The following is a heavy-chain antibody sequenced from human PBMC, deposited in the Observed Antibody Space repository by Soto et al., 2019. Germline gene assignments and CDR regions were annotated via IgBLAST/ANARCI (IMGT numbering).Heavy chain of an antibody. CDR1: GFTFSNYA. CDR3: AKVSIVEPTDPFNI. CDR2: ISSSGGST. J-gene: IGHJ3*02. Sequence: EVQLLESGGGLVQPGGSLRLSCAASGFTFSNYAMSWVRQAPGKGLEWVSAISSSGGSTYYADSVKGRFTISIDNSKNTRYRQMTGLRAGDTAVYYVAKVSIVEPTDPFNIGAKGQWSPSLQ. V-gene: IGHV3-23*01. D-gene: IGHD1-26*01.